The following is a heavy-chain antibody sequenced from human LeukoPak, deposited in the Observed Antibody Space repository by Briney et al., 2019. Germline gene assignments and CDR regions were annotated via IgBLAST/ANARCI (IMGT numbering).Heavy chain of an antibody. CDR2: IRSKAYGGTT. CDR1: GFTFGDYG. V-gene: IGHV3-49*04. J-gene: IGHJ4*02. D-gene: IGHD6-19*01. Sequence: PGGSLRLSCTASGFTFGDYGMSWVRQAPGKGLEWVGFIRSKAYGGTTEYAASVKGRFIISSDDFKSIAYLQMNSLKTEDTAVYYCTRSSSGWYSDYWGQGTLVTVSS. CDR3: TRSSSGWYSDY.